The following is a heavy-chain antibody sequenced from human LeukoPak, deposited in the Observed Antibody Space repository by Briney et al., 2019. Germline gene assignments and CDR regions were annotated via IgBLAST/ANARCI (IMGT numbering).Heavy chain of an antibody. CDR3: ARELVSLGTGYFDL. D-gene: IGHD7-27*01. J-gene: IGHJ2*01. Sequence: GGSLRLSCEASGFTFGTYGMTWVRQAPGKGREWVSGITGSSTWTYYADYVRGRFTISRDNSKNTLHLQMNNLPADDTAIYYCARELVSLGTGYFDLWGRGTLVTVSS. CDR2: ITGSSTWT. CDR1: GFTFGTYG. V-gene: IGHV3-23*01.